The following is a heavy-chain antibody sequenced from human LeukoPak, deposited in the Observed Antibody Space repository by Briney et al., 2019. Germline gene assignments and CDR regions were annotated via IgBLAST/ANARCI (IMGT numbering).Heavy chain of an antibody. CDR1: GGSFSGYY. V-gene: IGHV4-34*01. CDR2: INHSGST. D-gene: IGHD3-10*01. J-gene: IGHJ6*04. CDR3: ARRITMVRGHYGMDV. Sequence: PSETLSLTCAVYGGSFSGYYWSWIRQPPGKGLEWLGEINHSGSTNYNPSLKSRATISVDTSKNQFSLKLSSVTAADTAVYYCARRITMVRGHYGMDVWGKGTTVTVSS.